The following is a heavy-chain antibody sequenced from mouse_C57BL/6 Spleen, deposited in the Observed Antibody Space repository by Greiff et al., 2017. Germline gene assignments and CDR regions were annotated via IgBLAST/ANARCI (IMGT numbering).Heavy chain of an antibody. CDR2: INPNNGGT. CDR1: GYTFTDYY. CDR3: ARGRYYGV. Sequence: VQLQQSGPELVKPGASVKISCKASGYTFTDYYMNWVKQSHGKSLEWIGDINPNNGGTSYNQKFKGKATLTVDKSSSTAYMELRSLTSEDSAVYYCARGRYYGVWGQGTLVTVSA. J-gene: IGHJ3*01. D-gene: IGHD1-1*01. V-gene: IGHV1-26*01.